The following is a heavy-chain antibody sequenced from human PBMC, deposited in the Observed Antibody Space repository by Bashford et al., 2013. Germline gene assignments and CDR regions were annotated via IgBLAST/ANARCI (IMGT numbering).Heavy chain of an antibody. V-gene: IGHV4-61*05. J-gene: IGHJ4*02. Sequence: SETLSLTCTVSGGSISSSGYYWGWIRQPPEKGLEWIGHIHYTGSTTYNPSLKSRVTISVDTSRNQFSLNLRSVDVADTAVYYCAGDLTFNWYYFWGQGNLVTVSS. CDR1: GGSISSSGYY. CDR3: AGDLTFNWYYF. CDR2: IHYTGST. D-gene: IGHD1-1*01.